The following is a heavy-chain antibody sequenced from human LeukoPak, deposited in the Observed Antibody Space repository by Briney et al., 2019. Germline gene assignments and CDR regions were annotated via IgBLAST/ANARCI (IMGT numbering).Heavy chain of an antibody. D-gene: IGHD3-10*01. CDR3: GRAAVFGSESVDY. CDR1: GFTFTNYW. CDR2: IRRGGRET. Sequence: GGSLRLSCAASGFTFTNYWMHWVRQAPGKGLVWVSCIRRGGRETNHADSVKGRFTISRDNSENTVYVQVKSLGTEDAAVYYCGRAAVFGSESVDYWGQGVLVTVSS. V-gene: IGHV3-74*01. J-gene: IGHJ4*02.